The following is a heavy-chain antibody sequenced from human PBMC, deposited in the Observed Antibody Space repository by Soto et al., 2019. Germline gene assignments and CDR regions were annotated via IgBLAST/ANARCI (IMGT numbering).Heavy chain of an antibody. D-gene: IGHD2-2*01. CDR3: ARVGKGYCSSTSCYALDYYYYYMDV. Sequence: PSETLSLTCAVYGGSFSGYYWSWIRQPPGKGLEWIGEINHSGSTNYNPSLKSRVTISVDTSKNQFSLKLSSVTAADTAVYYCARVGKGYCSSTSCYALDYYYYYMDVWGKGTTVTVS. CDR1: GGSFSGYY. CDR2: INHSGST. V-gene: IGHV4-34*01. J-gene: IGHJ6*03.